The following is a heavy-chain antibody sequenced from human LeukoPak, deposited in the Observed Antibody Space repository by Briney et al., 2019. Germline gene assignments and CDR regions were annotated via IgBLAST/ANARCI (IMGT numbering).Heavy chain of an antibody. J-gene: IGHJ6*03. D-gene: IGHD6-13*01. Sequence: SVKVSCKASGGTFSSYAISWVRQAPGQGLEWMGGIIPIFGTANYAQKFQGRVTMTRDMSTSTVYMELSSLRSEDTAVYYCARGIYLAAAAEEGRYYYYYMDVWGKGTTVTVSS. CDR1: GGTFSSYA. V-gene: IGHV1-69*05. CDR2: IIPIFGTA. CDR3: ARGIYLAAAAEEGRYYYYYMDV.